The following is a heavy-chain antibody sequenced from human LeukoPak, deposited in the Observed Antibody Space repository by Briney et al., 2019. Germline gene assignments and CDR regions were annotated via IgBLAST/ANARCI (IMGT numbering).Heavy chain of an antibody. CDR2: IYSGGST. J-gene: IGHJ3*02. D-gene: IGHD1-26*01. V-gene: IGHV3-53*01. CDR3: ARGRGSYSYAFDI. CDR1: GFTVSSNY. Sequence: PGGSLRLSCAASGFTVSSNYISWVRQAPGKGLEWVSVIYSGGSTYYADSVKGRFTISRDNSRNTLYLQMNSLRAEDTAVYYCARGRGSYSYAFDIWGQGTMVTVSS.